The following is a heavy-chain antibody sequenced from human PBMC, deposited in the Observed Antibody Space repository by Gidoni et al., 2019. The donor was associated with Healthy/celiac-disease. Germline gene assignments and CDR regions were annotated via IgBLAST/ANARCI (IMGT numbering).Heavy chain of an antibody. CDR1: GFTFSSYA. D-gene: IGHD3-16*01. Sequence: QVQLVESGGGVVQPGRSLRLSCAASGFTFSSYAMHWVRQAPGKGLEWVAVISYDGSNKYYADSVKGRFTISRDNSKNTLYLQMNSLRAEDTAVYYCARPTGPGGEGFQHWGQGTLVTVSS. CDR3: ARPTGPGGEGFQH. V-gene: IGHV3-30-3*01. J-gene: IGHJ1*01. CDR2: ISYDGSNK.